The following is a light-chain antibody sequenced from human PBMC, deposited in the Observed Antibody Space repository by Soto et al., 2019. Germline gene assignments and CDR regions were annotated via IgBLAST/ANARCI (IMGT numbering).Light chain of an antibody. J-gene: IGKJ2*01. Sequence: EIVLTQSPGTLSLSPGERATLCCRASQSVNNNYLAWYQQKPGQAPRLLIYGASSRATGIPDRFSGSGSGTDFTLTISRLEPEDFAVYYCQQYGSSQYTFGQGTKLEIK. V-gene: IGKV3-20*01. CDR2: GAS. CDR1: QSVNNNY. CDR3: QQYGSSQYT.